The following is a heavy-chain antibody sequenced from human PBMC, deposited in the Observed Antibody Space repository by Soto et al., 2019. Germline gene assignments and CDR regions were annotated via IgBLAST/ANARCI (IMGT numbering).Heavy chain of an antibody. CDR1: GSGYSFTSNW. D-gene: IGHD3-3*01. CDR2: IDPADSYT. J-gene: IGHJ4*02. CDR3: GRLKFEYYGSGHYVDY. Sequence: PGESLKISCKGSGSGYSFTSNWISWVRQMPGKGLEWMGRIDPADSYTNYSPSFQGHVTISADKSISATYLQWSSLKASDTAMYYCGRLKFEYYGSGHYVDYWGQGTLVTVSS. V-gene: IGHV5-10-1*01.